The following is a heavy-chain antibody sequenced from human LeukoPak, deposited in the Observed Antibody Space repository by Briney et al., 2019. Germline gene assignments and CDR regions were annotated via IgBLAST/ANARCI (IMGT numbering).Heavy chain of an antibody. CDR1: GASISSYY. CDR3: ARAGYYDTSTYYGTSFDY. Sequence: SETLSLTCTVSGASISSYYWSWIRQPPGKGLEWIGYIYYSGSTNYNPSLKSRVTISVDTSENQFSLKLSSVTAADTAVYYCARAGYYDTSTYYGTSFDYWDQGTLVTVSS. CDR2: IYYSGST. D-gene: IGHD3-22*01. J-gene: IGHJ4*02. V-gene: IGHV4-59*01.